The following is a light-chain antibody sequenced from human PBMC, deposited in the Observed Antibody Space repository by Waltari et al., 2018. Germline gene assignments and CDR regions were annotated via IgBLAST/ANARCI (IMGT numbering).Light chain of an antibody. Sequence: QLVLTQSPSASASLGASVKLTCTLSRGHSNNIIAWLQQRPEKGPRYLMKVNSDGSHNKGDEIPDHFSGSSSVAERYLTISSVQSEDEADYYCQTGGHGTWVFGGGTTLTVL. CDR2: VNSDGSH. CDR1: RGHSNNI. J-gene: IGLJ3*02. V-gene: IGLV4-69*01. CDR3: QTGGHGTWV.